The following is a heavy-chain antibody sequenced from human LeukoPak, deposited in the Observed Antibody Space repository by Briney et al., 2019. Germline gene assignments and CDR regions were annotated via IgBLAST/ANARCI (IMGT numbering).Heavy chain of an antibody. J-gene: IGHJ4*02. V-gene: IGHV4-61*01. CDR2: IFYSGST. D-gene: IGHD6-13*01. Sequence: PSETLSLTCTVSGGSVTSGSYYWSWIRQPPGKGLEWIGNIFYSGSTNSNPSLKSRVTISVDTSENQFSLKLSSVTAADTAVYYCAREIGAAWVDYWGQGTLVTVSS. CDR3: AREIGAAWVDY. CDR1: GGSVTSGSYY.